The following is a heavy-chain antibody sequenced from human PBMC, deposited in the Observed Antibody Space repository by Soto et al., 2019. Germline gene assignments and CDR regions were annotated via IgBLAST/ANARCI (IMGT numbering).Heavy chain of an antibody. CDR3: ARGYYYDISGYYEGDYYYGMDV. J-gene: IGHJ6*02. D-gene: IGHD3-22*01. CDR1: GYTFTGYY. V-gene: IGHV1-2*04. CDR2: INPNSGGT. Sequence: ASVKVSCKASGYTFTGYYMHWVRQAPGQGLEWMGWINPNSGGTNYAQKFQGWVTMTRDTSISTAYMELSRLRSDDTAVYYCARGYYYDISGYYEGDYYYGMDVWGQGTTVTVSS.